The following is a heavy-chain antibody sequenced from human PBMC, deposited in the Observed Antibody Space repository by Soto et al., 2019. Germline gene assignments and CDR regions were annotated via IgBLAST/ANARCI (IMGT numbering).Heavy chain of an antibody. J-gene: IGHJ4*02. Sequence: QEQLVQSGPEVKKPGSSVKVSCKDSGGLFSSFAISWVRQAPGQGLEWLGGIIPVFGTTNYAEKFQDRVTITADESTNTAYMELSSLTSGDTGMYYCARGGGPYVWFNEFWGQGAMVTVSS. V-gene: IGHV1-69*01. D-gene: IGHD3-16*01. CDR3: ARGGGPYVWFNEF. CDR1: GGLFSSFA. CDR2: IIPVFGTT.